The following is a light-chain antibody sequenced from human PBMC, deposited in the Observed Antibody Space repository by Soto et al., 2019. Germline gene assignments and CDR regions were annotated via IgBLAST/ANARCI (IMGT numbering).Light chain of an antibody. CDR2: EVS. CDR3: NSYTSSSTLV. CDR1: SSDVGGYNY. J-gene: IGLJ1*01. Sequence: QSALTQPASVSGSPGQSITISCTGTSSDVGGYNYVSWYQQYPGKAPKLMLYEVSNRPSGVSYRFSGSKSGNTASLTISGLQAEDEADYYCNSYTSSSTLVFGTGTKVTVL. V-gene: IGLV2-14*01.